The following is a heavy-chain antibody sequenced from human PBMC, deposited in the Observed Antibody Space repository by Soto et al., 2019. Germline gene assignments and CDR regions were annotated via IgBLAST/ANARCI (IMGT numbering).Heavy chain of an antibody. CDR3: VRVQSWDTKYYADV. Sequence: SETLSLTCAVYGGSFSGYYWSWIRQPPGKGLEWIGEINHSGSTYYNPSLKSRVTISEDTSKNQFSLKLTSVTAADTAVYFCVRVQSWDTKYYADVWGRGTTVTVSS. CDR1: GGSFSGYY. CDR2: INHSGST. V-gene: IGHV4-34*01. J-gene: IGHJ6*04. D-gene: IGHD1-26*01.